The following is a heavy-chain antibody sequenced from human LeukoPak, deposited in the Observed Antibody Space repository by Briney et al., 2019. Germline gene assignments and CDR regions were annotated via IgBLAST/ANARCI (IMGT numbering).Heavy chain of an antibody. CDR1: GYTLTELS. D-gene: IGHD2-15*01. J-gene: IGHJ4*02. CDR2: FDPEDGET. CDR3: ATDPPRYCSGGSCATYDY. Sequence: ASVKVSCKVSGYTLTELSMHWVRQAPGKGLEWMGGFDPEDGETIYAQKFQGRVTMTEDTSTDTAYMELSSLRSEDTAVYYCATDPPRYCSGGSCATYDYWGQGTLVTVSP. V-gene: IGHV1-24*01.